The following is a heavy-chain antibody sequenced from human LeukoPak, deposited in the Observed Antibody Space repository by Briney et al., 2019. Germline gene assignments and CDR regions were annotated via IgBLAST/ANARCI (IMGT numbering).Heavy chain of an antibody. J-gene: IGHJ4*02. CDR1: GRSVYPSDYY. V-gene: IGHV4-39*07. CDR3: ARVFDS. Sequence: SETLSLTCTVSGRSVYPSDYYWGWVRQPPWKGPEWIGVILYTGKTNYNPSLKRRLSISIDTTNNQYSLQLTPVTPSDTAVYYCARVFDSWGQGTVVSV. CDR2: ILYTGKT.